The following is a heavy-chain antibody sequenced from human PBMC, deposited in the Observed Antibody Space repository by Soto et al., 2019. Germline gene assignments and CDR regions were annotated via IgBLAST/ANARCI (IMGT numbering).Heavy chain of an antibody. CDR1: GFSFTTYA. J-gene: IGHJ4*02. Sequence: EVQLLESGGDLVQPGGSLRLSCAASGFSFTTYAMTWVRQAPGKGLEWVSSITNTCDSTYYAESVKGRFTISRDNSKNTLYLQMSSLRAEDTAVFYCARGGPRDGYRDLDSWGQGTQVTVSS. CDR2: ITNTCDST. V-gene: IGHV3-23*01. CDR3: ARGGPRDGYRDLDS. D-gene: IGHD5-18*01.